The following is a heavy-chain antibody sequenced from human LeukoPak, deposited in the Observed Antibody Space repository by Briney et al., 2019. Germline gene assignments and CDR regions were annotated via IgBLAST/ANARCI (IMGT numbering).Heavy chain of an antibody. Sequence: ASVKVSCKASGYTFTSYDINWVRQAPGQGLEWMGWINPNSGGTNYAQKFQGRVTMTRDTSISTAYMELSRLRSDDTAVYYCARAGYDFWSVRRDWFDPWGQGTLVTVSS. CDR1: GYTFTSYD. D-gene: IGHD3-3*01. J-gene: IGHJ5*02. CDR3: ARAGYDFWSVRRDWFDP. CDR2: INPNSGGT. V-gene: IGHV1-2*02.